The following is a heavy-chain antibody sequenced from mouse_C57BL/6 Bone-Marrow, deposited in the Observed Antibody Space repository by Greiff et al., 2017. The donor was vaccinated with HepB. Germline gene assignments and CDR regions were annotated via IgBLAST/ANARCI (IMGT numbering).Heavy chain of an antibody. J-gene: IGHJ3*01. CDR3: ARDDGYWAWFAY. CDR2: IWTGGGT. D-gene: IGHD2-3*01. CDR1: GFSLTSYA. V-gene: IGHV2-9-1*01. Sequence: VQLQESGPGLVAPSQSLSITCTVSGFSLTSYAISWVRQPPGKGLEWLGVIWTGGGTNYTSALKSRLSISKDNSKSQVFLKMNRLQTDDTARYYCARDDGYWAWFAYWGQGTLVTVSA.